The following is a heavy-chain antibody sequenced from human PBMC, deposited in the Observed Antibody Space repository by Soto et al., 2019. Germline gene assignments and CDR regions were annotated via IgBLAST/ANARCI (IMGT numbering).Heavy chain of an antibody. CDR1: GYSFTSYW. CDR3: ARSISNYYYYSGLDV. CDR2: IYPGDSDT. V-gene: IGHV5-51*01. Sequence: GESLKISCKGSGYSFTSYWIGWVRQMPGKGLEWMGIIYPGDSDTRYSPSFQGQVTISVDKSISTAYLQWSSLKASDTAMYYCARSISNYYYYSGLDVWGQGTTVTVSS. J-gene: IGHJ6*02. D-gene: IGHD4-4*01.